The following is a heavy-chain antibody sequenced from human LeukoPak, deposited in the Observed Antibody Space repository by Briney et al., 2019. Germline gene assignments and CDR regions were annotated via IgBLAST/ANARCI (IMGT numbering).Heavy chain of an antibody. CDR3: ARDLSSGWYRYDAFDI. V-gene: IGHV3-64*01. J-gene: IGHJ3*02. Sequence: GGSLRLSCAASGFTFSSYAMHWVRQAPGKGLEYVSAISSNGGSTYYANSVKGRFTISRDNSKNTLYLQMGSLRAEDMAVYYCARDLSSGWYRYDAFDIWGQGTMVTVSS. CDR1: GFTFSSYA. CDR2: ISSNGGST. D-gene: IGHD6-19*01.